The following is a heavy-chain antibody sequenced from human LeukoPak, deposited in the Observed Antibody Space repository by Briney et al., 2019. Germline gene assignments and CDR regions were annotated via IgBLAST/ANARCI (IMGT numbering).Heavy chain of an antibody. J-gene: IGHJ4*02. CDR3: ARSSGYPYLDY. V-gene: IGHV3-48*01. CDR2: ISRTSDNI. CDR1: GFTFNSYS. D-gene: IGHD3-22*01. Sequence: GGSLRLSCEATGFTFNSYSMNWVRQAPGKGLEWLSYISRTSDNIYYADSVKGRFTISRDNAKNSVYLQMNSLRAEDTAVYYCARSSGYPYLDYWGQGTLDTVSS.